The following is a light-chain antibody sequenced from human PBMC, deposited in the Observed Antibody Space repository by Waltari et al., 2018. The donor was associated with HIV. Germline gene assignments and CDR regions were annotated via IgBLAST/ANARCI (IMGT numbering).Light chain of an antibody. CDR2: GAS. Sequence: DLQLTQSPSSLSASVGDSVTITCLASQNIGDYLNWYHQKPGKDPQLLISGASSLQSGVPERFRGSGSGTEFTLTISSLQPEDFATYFCQQSHNIPLTFGQGTKVEIK. CDR1: QNIGDY. J-gene: IGKJ1*01. V-gene: IGKV1-39*01. CDR3: QQSHNIPLT.